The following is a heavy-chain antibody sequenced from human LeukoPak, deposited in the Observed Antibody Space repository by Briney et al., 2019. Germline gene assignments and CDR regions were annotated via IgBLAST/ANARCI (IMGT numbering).Heavy chain of an antibody. Sequence: SVKVSCKASGGTFSSYTISWVRQAPGQGLEWMGRIIPTLGIANYAQKFQGRVTITADKSTSTAYMELSSLRSEDTAVYYCASSLSGSYASDYWGQGTLVTVSS. D-gene: IGHD1-26*01. J-gene: IGHJ4*02. CDR3: ASSLSGSYASDY. CDR2: IIPTLGIA. CDR1: GGTFSSYT. V-gene: IGHV1-69*02.